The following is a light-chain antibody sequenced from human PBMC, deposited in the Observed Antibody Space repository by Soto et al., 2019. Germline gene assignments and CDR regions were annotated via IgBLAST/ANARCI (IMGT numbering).Light chain of an antibody. CDR2: DVS. CDR3: SSYTNSRTA. Sequence: QSVLTQPASVSGSPGQSITISCTGTNSDVGAYNYVSWYQQHPGQAPRLLIYDVSNRPSGVSNRFSGSKSGNTASLTISGLQAEDEADYYCSSYTNSRTAFGGGTKVTVL. V-gene: IGLV2-14*03. CDR1: NSDVGAYNY. J-gene: IGLJ2*01.